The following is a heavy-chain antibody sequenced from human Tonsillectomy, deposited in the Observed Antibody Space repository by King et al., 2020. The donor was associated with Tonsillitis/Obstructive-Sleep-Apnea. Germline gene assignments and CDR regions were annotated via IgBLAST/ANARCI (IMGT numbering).Heavy chain of an antibody. D-gene: IGHD1-1*01. V-gene: IGHV1-69*12. Sequence: QLVQSGAEVKKPGSSVKVSCKASGGTFSSYAISWVRQAPGQGLEWMGGFIPIFGTANYAQKLQGRGTITADESTSTAYMELSSRRSADTAVYYCARARYNWNDEDLDAFDIWGQGTMVTVSS. CDR2: FIPIFGTA. CDR1: GGTFSSYA. CDR3: ARARYNWNDEDLDAFDI. J-gene: IGHJ3*02.